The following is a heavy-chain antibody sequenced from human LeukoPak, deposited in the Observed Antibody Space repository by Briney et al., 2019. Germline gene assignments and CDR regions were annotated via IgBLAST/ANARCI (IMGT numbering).Heavy chain of an antibody. J-gene: IGHJ4*02. V-gene: IGHV3-23*01. CDR1: GFTFSSYA. CDR3: AKGRYSNPYYFDY. D-gene: IGHD4-11*01. CDR2: ISGSGGRT. Sequence: PGGSLRLSCADSGFTFSSYAMSWVRQAPGEGLECVSAISGSGGRTYYTDSVKGRFTISRDNSKNTLYLQMNSLRAEDTAVYYCAKGRYSNPYYFDYWGQGTLVTVSS.